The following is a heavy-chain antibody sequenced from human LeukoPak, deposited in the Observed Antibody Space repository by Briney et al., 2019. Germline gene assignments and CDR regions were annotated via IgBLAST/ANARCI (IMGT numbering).Heavy chain of an antibody. CDR2: LKSNNDGGTP. CDR1: GFTFTNAW. J-gene: IGHJ4*02. CDR3: TTHGVAISHTFDN. D-gene: IGHD2-8*01. Sequence: GGSLRLSCAASGFTFTNAWMSWVRQAPGRGLEWVGRLKSNNDGGTPDYAAPVQGRFTISRDDSKNTLYLQMNSLKIEDTAVYYCTTHGVAISHTFDNWGQGTLVTVSS. V-gene: IGHV3-15*01.